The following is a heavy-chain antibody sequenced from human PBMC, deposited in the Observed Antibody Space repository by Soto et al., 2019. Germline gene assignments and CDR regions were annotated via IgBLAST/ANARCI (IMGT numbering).Heavy chain of an antibody. CDR1: GGSISSGGYY. D-gene: IGHD2-2*01. CDR3: ARGVVVRGYCSSTSCPGAWYFDL. V-gene: IGHV4-31*03. J-gene: IGHJ2*01. CDR2: IYYSGST. Sequence: QVQLQESGPGLVKPSQTLSLTCTVSGGSISSGGYYWSWIRQLPGKGLEWIGYIYYSGSTYYNPSLKSRVTISVDTSKNQFSLKLSSVTAADTAVYYCARGVVVRGYCSSTSCPGAWYFDLWGRGTLVTVSS.